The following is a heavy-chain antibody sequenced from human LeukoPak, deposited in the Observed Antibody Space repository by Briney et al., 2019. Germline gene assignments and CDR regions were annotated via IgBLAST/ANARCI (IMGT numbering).Heavy chain of an antibody. J-gene: IGHJ4*02. CDR1: GFIFSSYA. D-gene: IGHD2-15*01. V-gene: IGHV3-23*01. CDR2: ISGSGGST. CDR3: AKDEDIVVVVAAAHDY. Sequence: GGSLRLSCAASGFIFSSYAMSWVRQAPGKGLEWVSAISGSGGSTYYADSVEGRFTISRDNSKNTLYLQMNSLRAEDTAVYYCAKDEDIVVVVAAAHDYWGQGTLVTVSS.